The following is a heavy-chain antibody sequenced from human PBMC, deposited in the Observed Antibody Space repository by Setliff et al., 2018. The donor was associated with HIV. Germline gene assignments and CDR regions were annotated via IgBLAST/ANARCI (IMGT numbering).Heavy chain of an antibody. Sequence: PGGSLRLSCAASRFAFSTYWMSWVRQAPGKGLEWVANIKQDGNEKYYVDSVKGRFTISRDNAKNSLYLQMNSLRTEDTALYYCARDNSSPYFDYWGQGTLVTVSS. D-gene: IGHD6-13*01. CDR3: ARDNSSPYFDY. V-gene: IGHV3-7*03. J-gene: IGHJ4*02. CDR1: RFAFSTYW. CDR2: IKQDGNEK.